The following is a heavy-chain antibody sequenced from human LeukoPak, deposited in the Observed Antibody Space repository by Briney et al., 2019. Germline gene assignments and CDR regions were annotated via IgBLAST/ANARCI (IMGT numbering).Heavy chain of an antibody. CDR2: IYSGGST. CDR1: GFTVSSNY. CDR3: ARGLRVNTPSQICSSTSCPRDYYYYMDV. D-gene: IGHD2-2*01. Sequence: GGSLRLSCAASGFTVSSNYMSWVRQAPGKGLEWVSVIYSGGSTYYADSVKGRFTISRDNSKNTLYLQMNSLRAEDTAVYYCARGLRVNTPSQICSSTSCPRDYYYYMDVWGKGTTVTVSS. J-gene: IGHJ6*03. V-gene: IGHV3-53*01.